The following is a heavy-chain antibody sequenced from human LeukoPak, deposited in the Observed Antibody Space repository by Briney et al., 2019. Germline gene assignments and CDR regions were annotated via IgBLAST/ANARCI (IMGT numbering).Heavy chain of an antibody. CDR2: INSNGDST. D-gene: IGHD6-6*01. CDR1: EFTFSAHA. J-gene: IGHJ4*02. CDR3: VKSGYSTSSDVDY. V-gene: IGHV3-64D*09. Sequence: GGSLRLSCSVSEFTFSAHAMHWVRQAPGEGLEFLSSINSNGDSTYHADSVKGRFTISRDNSRSTLYLQMRSLRPEDTAVYYCVKSGYSTSSDVDYWGQGTLVTVSS.